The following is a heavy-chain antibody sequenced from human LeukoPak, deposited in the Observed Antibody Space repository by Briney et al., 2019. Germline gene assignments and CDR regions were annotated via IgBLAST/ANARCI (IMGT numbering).Heavy chain of an antibody. D-gene: IGHD1-1*01. CDR2: IYPGDSDT. CDR3: ARTSGAWKDYFDY. Sequence: KYGESLKISCKGSGYSFTSYWIGWVRQMPGKGLEWMGIIYPGDSDTRYSPSFQGQVTISADKSISTAYLQWSSLKAPDTAMYYCARTSGAWKDYFDYWGRGTLVTVSS. J-gene: IGHJ4*02. V-gene: IGHV5-51*01. CDR1: GYSFTSYW.